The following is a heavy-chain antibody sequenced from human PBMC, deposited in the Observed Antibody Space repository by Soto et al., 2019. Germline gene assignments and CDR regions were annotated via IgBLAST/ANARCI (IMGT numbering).Heavy chain of an antibody. D-gene: IGHD1-1*01. Sequence: SETLSLTCTVSGAPISCFYWSWIRKSAGKGLEWIGRIYATGTTDYNPSLKSRVMMSVDTSKKQFSLKLRSVTAADTAVYYCVRDGTKTLRDWFDPWGQGISVTVSS. CDR2: IYATGTT. CDR3: VRDGTKTLRDWFDP. J-gene: IGHJ5*02. CDR1: GAPISCFY. V-gene: IGHV4-4*07.